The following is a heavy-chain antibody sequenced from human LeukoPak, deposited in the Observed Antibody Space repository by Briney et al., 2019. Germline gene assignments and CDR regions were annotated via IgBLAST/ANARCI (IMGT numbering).Heavy chain of an antibody. D-gene: IGHD1-7*01. J-gene: IGHJ4*02. CDR2: IYHSGST. V-gene: IGHV4-38-2*01. CDR1: GYSISSGYY. CDR3: ARKITGTTEFDY. Sequence: SETLSLTXAVSGYSISSGYYWGWMRQPPGKGLEWIGSIYHSGSTYYNPSLKSRVTISVDTSKNQFSLKLSSVTAADTAVYYCARKITGTTEFDYWGQGTLVTVSS.